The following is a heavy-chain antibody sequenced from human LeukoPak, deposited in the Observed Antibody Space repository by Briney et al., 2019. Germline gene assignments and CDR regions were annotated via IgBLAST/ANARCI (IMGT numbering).Heavy chain of an antibody. CDR3: ARDPYDFWSGYYREFDY. Sequence: ASVKVSCKASGYTFTSYDINWVRQATGQGLEWMGWMNSNSGNTGYAQKFQGRVTITRNTSISTAYMELSSLRSEDTAVYYCARDPYDFWSGYYREFDYWGQGTLVTVSS. J-gene: IGHJ4*02. CDR2: MNSNSGNT. CDR1: GYTFTSYD. V-gene: IGHV1-8*03. D-gene: IGHD3-3*01.